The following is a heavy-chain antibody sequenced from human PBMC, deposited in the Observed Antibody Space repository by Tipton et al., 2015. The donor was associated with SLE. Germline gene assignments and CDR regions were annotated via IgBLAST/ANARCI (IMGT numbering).Heavy chain of an antibody. CDR2: IYYSGST. Sequence: LRLSCTVSGGSISSYYWSWIRQPPGKGLEWIGYIYYSGSTNYNPSLKSRVTISVDTSKRQFSLKLSSVTAADTAVYYCALGAAAANFDYWGQGTLVTVSS. CDR1: GGSISSYY. D-gene: IGHD6-13*01. CDR3: ALGAAAANFDY. J-gene: IGHJ4*02. V-gene: IGHV4-59*08.